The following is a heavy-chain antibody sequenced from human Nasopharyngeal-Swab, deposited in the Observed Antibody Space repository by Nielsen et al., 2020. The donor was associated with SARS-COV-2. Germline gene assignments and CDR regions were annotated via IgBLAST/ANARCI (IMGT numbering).Heavy chain of an antibody. CDR1: GFTFSSYS. V-gene: IGHV3-21*01. CDR2: ISSSSSYI. Sequence: GEPLKISCAASGFTFSSYSMNWVRQAPGKGLEWVSSISSSSSYIYYADSVKGRFTISRDNAKNSLYLQMNSLRAEDTAVYYCARGVAAADLDYWGQGTLVTVSS. CDR3: ARGVAAADLDY. J-gene: IGHJ4*02. D-gene: IGHD6-13*01.